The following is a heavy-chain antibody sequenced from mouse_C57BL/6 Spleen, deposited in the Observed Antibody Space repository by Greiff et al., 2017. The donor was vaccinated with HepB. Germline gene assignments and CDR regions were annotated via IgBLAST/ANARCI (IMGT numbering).Heavy chain of an antibody. CDR2: ISYDGSN. V-gene: IGHV3-6*01. Sequence: EVQLQESGPGLVKPSQSLSLTCSVTGYSITSGYYWNWIRQFPGNKLEWMGYISYDGSNNYNPSLKNRISIPRDTSKNQFFLKLKSVTTEDTATYYCAREGITTVVATTGLDYLGQGTTLTVSS. CDR3: AREGITTVVATTGLDY. J-gene: IGHJ2*01. D-gene: IGHD1-1*01. CDR1: GYSITSGYY.